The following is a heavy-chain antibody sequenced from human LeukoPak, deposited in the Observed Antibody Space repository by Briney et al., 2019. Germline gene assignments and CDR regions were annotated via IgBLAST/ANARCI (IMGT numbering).Heavy chain of an antibody. J-gene: IGHJ4*02. Sequence: SETLSLTCAVYGGSFSGYYWSWIRQPPGKGLEWIGEINHSGSTNYNPSLKSRVTISVDTSKNQFSLKLSSVTAADTAVYYCARGGYYYDSGGYPIDYWGQGTLVTVSS. CDR1: GGSFSGYY. D-gene: IGHD3-22*01. CDR3: ARGGYYYDSGGYPIDY. CDR2: INHSGST. V-gene: IGHV4-34*01.